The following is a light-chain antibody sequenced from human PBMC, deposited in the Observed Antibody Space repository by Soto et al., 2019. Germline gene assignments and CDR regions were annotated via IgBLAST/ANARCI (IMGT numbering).Light chain of an antibody. CDR3: QQYSSSPLIS. CDR2: GAS. V-gene: IGKV3-20*01. J-gene: IGKJ3*01. CDR1: QSVHSSY. Sequence: EIVLTQSPGTLSLSLGERATLSCRASQSVHSSYLGWYQQKAGQAPRLLIYGASSRATGVPDRFSGSGSWADITLTISRVEPEDFAVYFCQQYSSSPLISFGPGTRVDF.